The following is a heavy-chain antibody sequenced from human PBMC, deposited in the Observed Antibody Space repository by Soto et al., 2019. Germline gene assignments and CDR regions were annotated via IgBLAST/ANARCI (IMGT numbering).Heavy chain of an antibody. CDR1: GFTFSSYE. J-gene: IGHJ1*01. CDR2: ISGSGSTI. CDR3: ARVSQSFIEYFQH. V-gene: IGHV3-48*03. D-gene: IGHD3-16*02. Sequence: PGGSLRLSCAASGFTFSSYEMIWVRQAPGKGLEWVSYISGSGSTIHYADSVKGRFTISRNNAKNSLYLQMNSLRAEDTAVYYCARVSQSFIEYFQHWGQGTLVTVSS.